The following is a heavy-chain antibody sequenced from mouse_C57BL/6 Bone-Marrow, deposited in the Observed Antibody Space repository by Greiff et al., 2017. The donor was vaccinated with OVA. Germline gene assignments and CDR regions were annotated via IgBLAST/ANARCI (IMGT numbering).Heavy chain of an antibody. D-gene: IGHD3-3*01. CDR2: ISSGGDYI. J-gene: IGHJ3*01. CDR1: GFTFSSYA. Sequence: EVQVVESGEGLVKPGGSLKLSCAASGFTFSSYAMSWVRQTPEKRLEWVAYISSGGDYIYYADTVKGRFTISRDNARNTLYLQMSSLKSEDTAMYYCTRGAGGAWFAYWGQGTLVTVSA. V-gene: IGHV5-9-1*02. CDR3: TRGAGGAWFAY.